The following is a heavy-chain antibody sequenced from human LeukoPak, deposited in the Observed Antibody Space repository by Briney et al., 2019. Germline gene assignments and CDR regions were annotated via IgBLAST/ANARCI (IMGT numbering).Heavy chain of an antibody. D-gene: IGHD3-22*01. V-gene: IGHV3-23*01. CDR1: GFTFSSYA. CDR2: IRGSGGST. Sequence: PGGSLRLSCAASGFTFSSYAMGWVRQAQGKGLEWVSAIRGSGGSTYYADSVKGRFTISRDNSKDTLYLQMNSLRAEDTAVYYCAKGLYYYDSSGYYLTGGPFDYWGQGTLVTVSS. J-gene: IGHJ4*02. CDR3: AKGLYYYDSSGYYLTGGPFDY.